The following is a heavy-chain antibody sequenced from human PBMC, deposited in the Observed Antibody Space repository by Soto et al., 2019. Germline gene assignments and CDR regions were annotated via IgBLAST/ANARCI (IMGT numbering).Heavy chain of an antibody. D-gene: IGHD6-19*01. CDR3: ARYSSGWYGKNYFDY. CDR2: ISGSGEYT. CDR1: GFIFSSYA. Sequence: EVQLLESGGGLVQPGGSLRLSCAASGFIFSSYAMSWVRQAPGKGLEWVSVISGSGEYTYYADSVKGRFTISRDNSKNTLYLQMNSLRAEDTAVYFCARYSSGWYGKNYFDYWGQGTLVTVSS. J-gene: IGHJ4*02. V-gene: IGHV3-23*01.